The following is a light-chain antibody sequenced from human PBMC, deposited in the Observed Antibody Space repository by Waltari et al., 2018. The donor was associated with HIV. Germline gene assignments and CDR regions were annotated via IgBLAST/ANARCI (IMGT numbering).Light chain of an antibody. CDR1: QSVSSSY. J-gene: IGKJ4*01. CDR3: QHYRSSPTT. Sequence: ELVLTPSPGTLSLSPGESATLSCRASQSVSSSYLAWYQQPPGQAPRLLIYGASIRATGIPDRFSGSGSGTDFTLTISRLEPEDFAMYHCQHYRSSPTTFGGGTKVEIK. CDR2: GAS. V-gene: IGKV3-20*01.